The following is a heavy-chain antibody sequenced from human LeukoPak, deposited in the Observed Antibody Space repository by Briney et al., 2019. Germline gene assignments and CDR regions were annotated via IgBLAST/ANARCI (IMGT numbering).Heavy chain of an antibody. D-gene: IGHD3-22*01. CDR2: IYYSGST. CDR3: ARGITYYYDSSGYNYFDY. V-gene: IGHV4-59*11. J-gene: IGHJ4*02. CDR1: GGSISIHY. Sequence: SETLSLTCTVSGGSISIHYWSWIRQPPGKGLEWSGYIYYSGSTNYNPSLKSRVTISVDTSKNQFPLKLSSVTAADTAVYYCARGITYYYDSSGYNYFDYWGQGTLVTVSS.